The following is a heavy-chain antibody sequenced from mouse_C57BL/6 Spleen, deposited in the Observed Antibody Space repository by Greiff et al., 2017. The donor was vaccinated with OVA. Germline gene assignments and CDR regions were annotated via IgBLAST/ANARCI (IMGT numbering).Heavy chain of an antibody. CDR3: ARDWDYAMDY. CDR1: GYTFTDYY. CDR2: IYPGSGNT. J-gene: IGHJ4*01. V-gene: IGHV1-76*01. Sequence: QVQLQQSGAELVRPGASVKLSCKASGYTFTDYYINWVKQRPGQGLEWIARIYPGSGNTYYNEKFKGNGTLTAEKSSSTSYMQLSSLTSEDSAVYFCARDWDYAMDYWGQGTSVTVSS. D-gene: IGHD4-1*01.